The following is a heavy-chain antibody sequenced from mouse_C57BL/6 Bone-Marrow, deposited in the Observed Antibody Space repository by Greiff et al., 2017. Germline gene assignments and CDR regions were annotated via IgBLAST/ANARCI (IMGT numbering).Heavy chain of an antibody. CDR1: GYTFTSYW. CDR3: ARGGCFAY. J-gene: IGHJ3*01. V-gene: IGHV1-59*01. Sequence: QVHVKQPGAELVRPGTSVKLSCKASGYTFTSYWMHWVKQRPGQGLEWIGVIDPSDSYTNYNQKFKGKATLTVDTSSITAYMQLSSLTSEDSAVYYCARGGCFAYWGQGTLVTVSA. CDR2: IDPSDSYT.